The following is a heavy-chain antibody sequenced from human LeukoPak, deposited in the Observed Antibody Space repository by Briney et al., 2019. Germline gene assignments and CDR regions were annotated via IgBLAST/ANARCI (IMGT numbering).Heavy chain of an antibody. CDR2: IYTSGST. D-gene: IGHD3-10*01. V-gene: IGHV4-4*07. J-gene: IGHJ5*02. CDR1: GGSISSYY. CDR3: ARDGSRFVTMNWFDP. Sequence: SETLSLTCTVSGGSISSYYWSWIRQPAGKGLEWIGRIYTSGSTNYNPSLKSRVTISVDTSKNQFSLKLNSVTAADTAMYYCARDGSRFVTMNWFDPWGQGTLVTVSS.